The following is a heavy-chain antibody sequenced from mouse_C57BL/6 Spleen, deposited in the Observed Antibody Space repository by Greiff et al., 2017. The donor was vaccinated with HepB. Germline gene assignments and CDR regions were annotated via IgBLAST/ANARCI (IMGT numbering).Heavy chain of an antibody. Sequence: EVQLQESGGGLVQPGGSMKLSCAASGFTFSDAWMDWVRQSPEKGLEWVAEIRNKANNHATYYAESVKGRFTISRDDSKSGVYLQMNSLKAEDTVMYYCTRADYSNFYAMDYWGQGTSVTVSS. CDR1: GFTFSDAW. V-gene: IGHV6-6*01. CDR3: TRADYSNFYAMDY. J-gene: IGHJ4*01. CDR2: IRNKANNHAT. D-gene: IGHD2-5*01.